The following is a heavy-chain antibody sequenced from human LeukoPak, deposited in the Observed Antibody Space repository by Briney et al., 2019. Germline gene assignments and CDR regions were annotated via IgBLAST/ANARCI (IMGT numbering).Heavy chain of an antibody. Sequence: KTSETLSLTCTVSGASITPYFWNWIRQPPGKGLEWIGYMFDSGSTNYNPSLKSRVTISADRSRNQFSLRLTSVTAADTAVYYCAIGPGGAEYFQHWGQGTLVTVST. V-gene: IGHV4-4*09. CDR3: AIGPGGAEYFQH. CDR2: MFDSGST. J-gene: IGHJ1*01. D-gene: IGHD3-10*01. CDR1: GASITPYF.